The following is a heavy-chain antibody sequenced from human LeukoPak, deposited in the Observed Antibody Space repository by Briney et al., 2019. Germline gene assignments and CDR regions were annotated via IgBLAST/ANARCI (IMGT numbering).Heavy chain of an antibody. CDR1: GFTFSDYY. V-gene: IGHV3-11*01. CDR3: ASYYFGSRSFYNDY. J-gene: IGHJ4*02. CDR2: ITTSGTTK. Sequence: GGSLRLSCAASGFTFSDYYMSWIRQAPGNGLEWISYITTSGTTKYYADSVEGRFTISRDNAKNTLYLQMNSLRAEDTAVYYCASYYFGSRSFYNDYWGQGTLVTVSS. D-gene: IGHD3-10*01.